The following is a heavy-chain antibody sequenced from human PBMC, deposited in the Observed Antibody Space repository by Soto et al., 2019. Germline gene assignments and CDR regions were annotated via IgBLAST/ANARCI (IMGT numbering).Heavy chain of an antibody. CDR2: ISADNGNI. CDR1: GYTFTSYG. V-gene: IGHV1-18*01. D-gene: IGHD2-2*01. J-gene: IGHJ3*02. Sequence: QVQLVQSGAEVKKPGASVKVSCKASGYTFTSYGISWVRQAPGQGLEWMGWISADNGNINYAQKLQGRVTMTTEPSAGTAYQELRILRSDDTSVYYCARAILVVVPAVSICAFEIWGQGTMVTGSS. CDR3: ARAILVVVPAVSICAFEI.